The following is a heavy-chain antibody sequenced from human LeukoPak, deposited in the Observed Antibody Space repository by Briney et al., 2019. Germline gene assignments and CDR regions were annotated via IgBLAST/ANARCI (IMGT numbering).Heavy chain of an antibody. D-gene: IGHD2-2*01. CDR3: ARRYSHPFYIVVVPAAGNWFDP. CDR2: IYYSGST. Sequence: SETLSLTCTVSGGSISSSSYYWGWIRQPPGKGREGIGSIYYSGSTYYNPSLKSRGTISVDTSKNQFSLKLSSVTDADTAVYYCARRYSHPFYIVVVPAAGNWFDPWGQRTLVAVSS. V-gene: IGHV4-39*01. CDR1: GGSISSSSYY. J-gene: IGHJ5*02.